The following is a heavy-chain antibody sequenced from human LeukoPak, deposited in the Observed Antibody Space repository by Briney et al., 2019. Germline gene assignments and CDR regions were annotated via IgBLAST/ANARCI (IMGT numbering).Heavy chain of an antibody. CDR1: GFTFSSYG. D-gene: IGHD3-22*01. CDR3: AKGVYYDNSGYYYYYYMDV. J-gene: IGHJ6*03. V-gene: IGHV3-30*02. Sequence: PGGSLRLSCAASGFTFSSYGMHWVRQAPGKGLEWVAFIRYDGSNKYNADSVKGRFTISRDNSKNTLYLQMNSLRAEDTAVYYCAKGVYYDNSGYYYYYYMDVWGKGTTVTVSS. CDR2: IRYDGSNK.